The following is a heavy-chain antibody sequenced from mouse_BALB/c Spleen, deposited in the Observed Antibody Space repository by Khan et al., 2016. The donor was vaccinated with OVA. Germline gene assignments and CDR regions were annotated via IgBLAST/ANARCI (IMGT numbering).Heavy chain of an antibody. CDR3: AREGTGAAY. J-gene: IGHJ3*01. D-gene: IGHD3-3*01. V-gene: IGHV9-3-1*01. CDR1: GYTFTNYG. CDR2: INTYTGDP. Sequence: QIQLVQSGPELKKPGETVKISCKASGYTFTNYGMNWVKQAPGKGLKWMGWINTYTGDPTYADDFKGRFAFSLATSANTAYLQINILKNEDTATYYCAREGTGAAYWGQGTLVTVSA.